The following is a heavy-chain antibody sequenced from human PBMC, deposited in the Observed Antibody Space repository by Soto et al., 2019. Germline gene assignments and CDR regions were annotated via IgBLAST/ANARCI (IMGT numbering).Heavy chain of an antibody. CDR1: GYTFTSYD. V-gene: IGHV1-8*01. Sequence: QVQLVQSGAEVKKPGASVKVSCKASGYTFTSYDINWVRQATGQGLEWMGWMNPNSGNTGYAQKFQGRVTMTRNTSISTAYMELSSLRSEDTAVYYCARVKTNYDYVWGSYRLEAFDIWGQGTMVTVSS. CDR2: MNPNSGNT. D-gene: IGHD3-16*02. J-gene: IGHJ3*02. CDR3: ARVKTNYDYVWGSYRLEAFDI.